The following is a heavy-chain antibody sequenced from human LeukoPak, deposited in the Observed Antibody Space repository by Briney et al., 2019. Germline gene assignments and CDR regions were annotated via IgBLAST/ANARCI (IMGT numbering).Heavy chain of an antibody. D-gene: IGHD2-2*01. CDR3: ASGVRVPADNGPVVDV. Sequence: AASVKVSCKASGGTFSSYAISWVRQAPGQGLEWMGRIIPILGIANYAQKFQGRVTITADKSTSTAYMELSSLRSEDTAVYYCASGVRVPADNGPVVDVRGQGTTVTVSS. CDR2: IIPILGIA. J-gene: IGHJ6*02. CDR1: GGTFSSYA. V-gene: IGHV1-69*04.